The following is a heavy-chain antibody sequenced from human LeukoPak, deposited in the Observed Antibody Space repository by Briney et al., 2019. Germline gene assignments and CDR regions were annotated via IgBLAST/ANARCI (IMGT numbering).Heavy chain of an antibody. Sequence: SSETLSLTCTVSGGSISSYYWSWIRQPPGKGLEWIGYIYYSGSTNYNPSLKSRVTISVDTSKNQFSLKLSSVTAADTAVYYCARALPYYYDSSGYYPFFDYWGQGTLVTVSS. CDR3: ARALPYYYDSSGYYPFFDY. CDR1: GGSISSYY. J-gene: IGHJ4*02. CDR2: IYYSGST. V-gene: IGHV4-59*12. D-gene: IGHD3-22*01.